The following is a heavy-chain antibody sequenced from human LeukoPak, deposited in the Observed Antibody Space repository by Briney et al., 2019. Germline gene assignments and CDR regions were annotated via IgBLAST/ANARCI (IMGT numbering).Heavy chain of an antibody. Sequence: SETLSLTCTVSGESINPYYWNWIRQPAGKGLEWIGHIHKSGSTNYNPSLKSRVTMSRDTSKNQFYLKLRCVTAADTAVYFCARSFLDYMDVWGKGTTVTVSS. CDR1: GESINPYY. CDR3: ARSFLDYMDV. V-gene: IGHV4-4*07. CDR2: IHKSGST. J-gene: IGHJ6*03. D-gene: IGHD2/OR15-2a*01.